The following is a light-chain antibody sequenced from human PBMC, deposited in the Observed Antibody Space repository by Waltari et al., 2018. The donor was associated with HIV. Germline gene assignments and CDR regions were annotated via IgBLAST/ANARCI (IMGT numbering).Light chain of an antibody. CDR3: QQYDTHPLT. CDR2: SAS. CDR1: QGIGSS. Sequence: DIQLTQSPSFLSASIGARVTITCRAAQGIGSSLAWYQAKPGRAPKLLVYSASILQAGVPLRFGGSGSGTEFTLTVSSLQPEDFAAYYCQQYDTHPLTFGGGTKVEIK. J-gene: IGKJ4*01. V-gene: IGKV1-9*01.